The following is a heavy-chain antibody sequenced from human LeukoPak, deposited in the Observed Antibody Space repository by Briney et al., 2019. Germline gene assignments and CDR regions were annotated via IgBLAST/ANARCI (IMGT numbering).Heavy chain of an antibody. CDR1: GFTVSSNY. V-gene: IGHV3-53*01. CDR2: IYDSGTT. Sequence: GGSLRLSCASSGFTVSSNYMSWVRQAPGKGLEWVSVIYDSGTTYYADSVKGRFLIFRDTSKNTVDLQMNSLRVEDTAVYYCAGRRSSGWYAYWGQGTLVTVSS. J-gene: IGHJ4*02. CDR3: AGRRSSGWYAY. D-gene: IGHD6-19*01.